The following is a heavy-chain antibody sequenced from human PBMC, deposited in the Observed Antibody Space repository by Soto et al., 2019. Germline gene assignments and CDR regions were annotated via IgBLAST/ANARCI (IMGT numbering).Heavy chain of an antibody. CDR1: GFTFSSYS. Sequence: EVQLVESGGGLVKPGGSLRLSCAASGFTFSSYSMNWVRQAPGKGLEWVSSISSSSSYIYYADSVKGRFTISRDNAKNSLYLQMNSLRAEDTAVYYCARGYDFWSGYPNYYFDYWGQGTLVTVSS. D-gene: IGHD3-3*01. J-gene: IGHJ4*02. CDR3: ARGYDFWSGYPNYYFDY. V-gene: IGHV3-21*01. CDR2: ISSSSSYI.